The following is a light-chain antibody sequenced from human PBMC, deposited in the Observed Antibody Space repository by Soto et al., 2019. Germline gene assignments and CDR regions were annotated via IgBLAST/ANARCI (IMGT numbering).Light chain of an antibody. CDR2: DAS. Sequence: EIVLTQSPATLSLSPGERATISCRASQSVSSYLAWYQQKPGQAPRLLIYDASNMATGIPARFSGSGSGTDFTLTISSLEPEDFAVYYCQQRSNWPPWTFGQGTKLEIK. V-gene: IGKV3-11*01. CDR3: QQRSNWPPWT. CDR1: QSVSSY. J-gene: IGKJ2*02.